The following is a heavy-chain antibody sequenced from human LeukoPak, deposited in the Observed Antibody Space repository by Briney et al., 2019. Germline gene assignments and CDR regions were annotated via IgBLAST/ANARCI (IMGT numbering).Heavy chain of an antibody. V-gene: IGHV5-51*01. D-gene: IGHD5-24*01. CDR1: GYSFTSYW. CDR2: IYPGDSDT. CDR3: AILESEMATIRVYYFDY. Sequence: MSGESLKISCKGSGYSFTSYWIGWVRQMPGKGLEWMGIIYPGDSDTRYSPSFQGQVTISADKSISTAYLQWSSLKASDTAMYYCAILESEMATIRVYYFDYWGQGTLVTVSS. J-gene: IGHJ4*02.